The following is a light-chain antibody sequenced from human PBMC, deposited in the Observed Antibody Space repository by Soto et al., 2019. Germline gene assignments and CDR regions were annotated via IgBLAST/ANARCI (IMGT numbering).Light chain of an antibody. CDR2: KAS. CDR1: QSISSW. J-gene: IGKJ1*01. Sequence: DIQMTRSPYTLSASVGDRVTITCLASQSISSWLAWYQQKPGKAPKLLIYKASSLESGVPSRFSGSGSGTEFTLTISSLQPDDFATYYCQQYNSYSQTFGQRTKVDI. V-gene: IGKV1-5*03. CDR3: QQYNSYSQT.